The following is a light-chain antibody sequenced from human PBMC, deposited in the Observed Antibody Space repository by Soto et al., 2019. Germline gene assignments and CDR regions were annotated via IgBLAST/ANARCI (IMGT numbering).Light chain of an antibody. CDR3: LQNNNYPLT. J-gene: IGKJ4*01. Sequence: AIQMTQSPSSLSASVGDRVTVTCRASQDIRSDVGWYQQKPGQAPKVLMYAASRLHSGVPSRFSGSGSGTDFVLTISGLQPEDVATYYCLQNNNYPLTFGGGTKVDIK. CDR2: AAS. V-gene: IGKV1-6*01. CDR1: QDIRSD.